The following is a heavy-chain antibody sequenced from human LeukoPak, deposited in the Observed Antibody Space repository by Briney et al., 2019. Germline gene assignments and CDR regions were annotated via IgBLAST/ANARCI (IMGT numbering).Heavy chain of an antibody. Sequence: SETLSLTCTVSGVSINSHYLNWIRQPPGKGLEWIGYIYGRGRTNYNPSLKSRVTISVDTSKNQFSLKLSSVAAADTAVYYCARDRSRWDLLPFDSWGQGTLVTVSS. V-gene: IGHV4-59*11. CDR1: GVSINSHY. CDR3: ARDRSRWDLLPFDS. D-gene: IGHD1-26*01. J-gene: IGHJ4*02. CDR2: IYGRGRT.